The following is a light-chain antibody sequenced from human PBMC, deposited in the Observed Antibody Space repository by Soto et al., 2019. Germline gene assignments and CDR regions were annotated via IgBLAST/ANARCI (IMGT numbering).Light chain of an antibody. J-gene: IGKJ3*01. CDR2: EAS. CDR1: QSFGSY. Sequence: EIVLTQSPGTLSLSPGERDTLSCRASQSFGSYVAWYQQKPGQAPRLLIYEASNMATGIPARFSGSGSGTDFTLTISSLEPEDVAVYYCQHRSNWPLFTFGPGTKVDIK. V-gene: IGKV3-11*01. CDR3: QHRSNWPLFT.